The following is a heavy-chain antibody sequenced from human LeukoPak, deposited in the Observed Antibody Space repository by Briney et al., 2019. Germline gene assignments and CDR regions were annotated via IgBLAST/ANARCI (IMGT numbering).Heavy chain of an antibody. CDR1: GFTFSSYR. CDR3: ARDNGWYDFDY. J-gene: IGHJ4*02. CDR2: INSDGSST. Sequence: GGSLRLSCAASGFTFSSYRMHWVRQAPGEGLGRVSHINSDGSSTNYADSVKGRFTISRDNAKNTLFLQMNSLRAEDTAVYYCARDNGWYDFDYWGQGTLVTVSS. D-gene: IGHD6-19*01. V-gene: IGHV3-74*01.